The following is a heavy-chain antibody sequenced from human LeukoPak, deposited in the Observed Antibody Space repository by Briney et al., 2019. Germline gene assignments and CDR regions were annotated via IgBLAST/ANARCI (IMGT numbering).Heavy chain of an antibody. CDR3: ARRLAVSGYD. D-gene: IGHD3-3*01. V-gene: IGHV4-39*01. J-gene: IGHJ4*02. CDR2: IYYSGST. Sequence: SETLSLTCTVSGGSISSSSYYWGWIRQPPGKGLEWIGSIYYSGSTYYNPSLKSRVTTSVDTSKNQFSLKLSSVTAADTAVYYCARRLAVSGYDWGQGTLVTVSS. CDR1: GGSISSSSYY.